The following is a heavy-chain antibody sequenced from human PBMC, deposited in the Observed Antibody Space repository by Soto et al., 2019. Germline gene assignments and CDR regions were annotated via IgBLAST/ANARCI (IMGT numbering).Heavy chain of an antibody. CDR3: AKDRRAGGNYGFYSDF. V-gene: IGHV3-23*01. J-gene: IGHJ4*02. Sequence: EVQLLESGGGLVQPGGSLRLSCAASGVTFSSYGMTWVRQAPGKGLEWVSFSSDTGAGTYYADSVKGRFTISIDNAKNTLYLQMTSLRADDTAVYYCAKDRRAGGNYGFYSDFWGQGALVIVSS. CDR2: SSDTGAGT. CDR1: GVTFSSYG. D-gene: IGHD1-7*01.